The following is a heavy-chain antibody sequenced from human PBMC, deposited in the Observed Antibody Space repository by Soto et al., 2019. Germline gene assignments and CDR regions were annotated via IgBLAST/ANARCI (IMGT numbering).Heavy chain of an antibody. CDR1: GYTFTDYY. CDR3: ARVRRNYCGMDV. Sequence: QVQLVQSGAEVKKPGASVKVSCKASGYTFTDYYIHWVRQAPGQGLEWMGRINPNSGGTDYAQKFQGWVTMTRDTAISTAYMELSRLKSDGTAVYYCARVRRNYCGMDVWGQGTTVTVS. V-gene: IGHV1-2*04. CDR2: INPNSGGT. J-gene: IGHJ6*02.